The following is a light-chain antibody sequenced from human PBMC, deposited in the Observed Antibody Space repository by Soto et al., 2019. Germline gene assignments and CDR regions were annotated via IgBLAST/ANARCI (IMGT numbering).Light chain of an antibody. CDR1: QSVSGH. CDR3: QQYNSYS. CDR2: SVS. Sequence: EIVLTQSPGTLSLSPGERATLSCRASQSVSGHLAWYQQKPGQAPRLLIYSVSSRATGIPDRFSGSGSGTDFTLSITRLEPEDFATYYCQQYNSYSFGQGTKVDIK. J-gene: IGKJ1*01. V-gene: IGKV3-20*01.